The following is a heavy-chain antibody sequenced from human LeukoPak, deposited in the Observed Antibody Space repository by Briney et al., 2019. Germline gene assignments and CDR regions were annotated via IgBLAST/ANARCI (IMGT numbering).Heavy chain of an antibody. J-gene: IGHJ6*02. V-gene: IGHV1-8*02. CDR3: ARLGSSGWYFSEYYYYYYGMDV. CDR2: MNPNSGNT. Sequence: ASVKVSCKASGGTFSSYAINWVRQATGQGLEWMGWMNPNSGNTGYAQKFQGRVTMTRNTSISTAYMELSSLRSEDTAVYYCARLGSSGWYFSEYYYYYYGMDVWGQGTTVTVSS. D-gene: IGHD6-19*01. CDR1: GGTFSSYA.